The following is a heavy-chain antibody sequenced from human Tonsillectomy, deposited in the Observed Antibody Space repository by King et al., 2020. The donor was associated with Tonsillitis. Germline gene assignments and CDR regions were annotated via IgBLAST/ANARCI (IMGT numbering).Heavy chain of an antibody. CDR2: TYYRGST. CDR1: GVSISSSDYF. V-gene: IGHV4-39*01. CDR3: ARSGDYRIDY. Sequence: QLQESGPGLVKPSETLSLTCSVSGVSISSSDYFWGWVRQPPGKGLEWIGSTYYRGSTYLNPSLKSRVTISVDASKNQVSLELTSVTAADTAVYFCARSGDYRIDYWGQGTLVTVSS. J-gene: IGHJ4*02. D-gene: IGHD4-17*01.